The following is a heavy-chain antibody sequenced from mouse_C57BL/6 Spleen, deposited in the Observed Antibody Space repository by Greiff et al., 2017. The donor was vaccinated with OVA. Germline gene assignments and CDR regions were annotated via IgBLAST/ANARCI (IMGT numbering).Heavy chain of an antibody. D-gene: IGHD1-1*01. J-gene: IGHJ1*03. V-gene: IGHV1-64*01. Sequence: QVQLQQPGAELVKPGASVKLSCKASGYTFTSSWMHWVKQRPGQGLEWIGMIHPHSGSTNYNEKFKSKATLTVDKSSSTAYMHLSSLTSEDSAVYYCARSGYYGSDWYFDVWGTGTTVTVSS. CDR2: IHPHSGST. CDR3: ARSGYYGSDWYFDV. CDR1: GYTFTSSW.